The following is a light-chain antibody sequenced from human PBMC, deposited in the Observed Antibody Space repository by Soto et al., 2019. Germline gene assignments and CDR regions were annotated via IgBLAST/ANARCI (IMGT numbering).Light chain of an antibody. CDR2: DVN. J-gene: IGLJ1*01. CDR1: SSDVGGYDY. V-gene: IGLV2-14*03. Sequence: QSVLTQPASVSGSPGQSIAISCTGTSSDVGGYDYVSWYQQLPGKAPKLMIYDVNNRPTGASNRFSGSKSGNTASLTISGLQAEDEADYYCSSYPSSSTHVFGTGTKVTVL. CDR3: SSYPSSSTHV.